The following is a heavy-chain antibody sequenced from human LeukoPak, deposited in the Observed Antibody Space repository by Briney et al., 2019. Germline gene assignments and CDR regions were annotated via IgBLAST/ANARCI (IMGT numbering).Heavy chain of an antibody. D-gene: IGHD6-19*01. V-gene: IGHV4-61*01. J-gene: IGHJ4*02. CDR1: GGSISSPTYY. Sequence: SETLSLTCSVSGGSISSPTYYWGWIRQPPGKGLEWIGYINYSGGTNYNPSLKSRVTMSVDSSKNQFSLKLTSVTAADTAVYYCARGYDSGWYGPDDYWGQGTLVTVSS. CDR2: INYSGGT. CDR3: ARGYDSGWYGPDDY.